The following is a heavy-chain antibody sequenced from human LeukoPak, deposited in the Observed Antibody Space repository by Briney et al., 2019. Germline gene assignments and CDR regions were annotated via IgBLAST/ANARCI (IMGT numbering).Heavy chain of an antibody. CDR3: ARVEGLDNWFDP. D-gene: IGHD1-1*01. Sequence: PSETLSLTCTVSGGSISSGSYYWSWIRQPAGKGLEWIGRIYSSGSTNYNPSLKSRVTISLDTSKNQFSLKLSSVTAADTAVYYCARVEGLDNWFDPWGQGTLVTVSS. CDR2: IYSSGST. J-gene: IGHJ5*02. V-gene: IGHV4-61*02. CDR1: GGSISSGSYY.